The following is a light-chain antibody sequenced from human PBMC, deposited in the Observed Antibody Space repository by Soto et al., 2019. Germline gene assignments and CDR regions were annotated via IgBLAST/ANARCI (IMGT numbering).Light chain of an antibody. V-gene: IGLV2-14*01. CDR2: GVK. Sequence: QSVLTQPASVSGSPGQSITISCTVSGRDIGAYDYASWYQQHPGKAPKLLIYGVKNRPSGVSYRFSASKSAFTASLTISGLQAEDEAHYYCSSYTTSYFYVFGPGTKVTVL. J-gene: IGLJ1*01. CDR1: GRDIGAYDY. CDR3: SSYTTSYFYV.